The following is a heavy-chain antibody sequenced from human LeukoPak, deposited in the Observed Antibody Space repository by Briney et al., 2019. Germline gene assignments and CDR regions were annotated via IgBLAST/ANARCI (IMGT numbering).Heavy chain of an antibody. Sequence: ASVKVSCKASGYTFTGYYMHWVRQAPGQGLEWMGRINPNSGGTNYAQKFQGRVTMTRDTSISTAYMELSRLRSDDTAVYYCARDRFGEFNFDYWGQGTLVTVSP. J-gene: IGHJ4*02. CDR3: ARDRFGEFNFDY. V-gene: IGHV1-2*06. CDR1: GYTFTGYY. D-gene: IGHD3-10*01. CDR2: INPNSGGT.